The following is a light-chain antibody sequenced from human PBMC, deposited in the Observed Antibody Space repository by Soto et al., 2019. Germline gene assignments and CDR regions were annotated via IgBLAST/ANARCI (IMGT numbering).Light chain of an antibody. CDR1: EDISTW. J-gene: IGKJ1*01. Sequence: EIQMTTSPSSVSASVGYRFPLTCLSSEDISTWLAWYQQTPGKAPKLLIYDASSLESGVPSRFSGSGSGTEFTLTISSLQPDDFATYDCQQYNSYSLWKVGQGTKVDIK. CDR3: QQYNSYSLWK. V-gene: IGKV1-5*01. CDR2: DAS.